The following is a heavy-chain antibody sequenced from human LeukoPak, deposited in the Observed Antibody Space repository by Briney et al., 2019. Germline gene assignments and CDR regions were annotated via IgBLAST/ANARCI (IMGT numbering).Heavy chain of an antibody. CDR3: ARNGGRDTAMDPKDLANGNFDY. CDR2: ISYDGSNK. V-gene: IGHV3-30*04. CDR1: GFTFSSYA. J-gene: IGHJ4*02. Sequence: PGRSLRLSCAASGFTFSSYAMNWVRQAPGKGLEWVAVISYDGSNKYYADSVKGRFTISRDNSKNTLYLQMNSLRAEDTAVYYCARNGGRDTAMDPKDLANGNFDYWGQGTLVTVSS. D-gene: IGHD5-18*01.